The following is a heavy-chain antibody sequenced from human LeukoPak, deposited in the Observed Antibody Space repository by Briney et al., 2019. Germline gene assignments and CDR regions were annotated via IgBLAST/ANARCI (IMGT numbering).Heavy chain of an antibody. V-gene: IGHV3-15*01. CDR1: GFTFNNAW. Sequence: GGSLTLSCAAFGFTFNNAWMRWLPQAPGQGLEWVGRIKSKTDGGTTEDAAPVKGRLTISRSDSENSLYLQRNSVKTEDTAVYSCATDLKWDLQFDYWGQGALVTVSS. J-gene: IGHJ4*02. CDR2: IKSKTDGGTT. CDR3: ATDLKWDLQFDY. D-gene: IGHD1-26*01.